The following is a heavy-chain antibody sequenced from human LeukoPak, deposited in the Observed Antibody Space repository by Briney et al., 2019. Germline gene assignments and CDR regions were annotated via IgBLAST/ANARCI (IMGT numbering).Heavy chain of an antibody. V-gene: IGHV3-30-3*01. D-gene: IGHD4-17*01. CDR2: ISYDGSNK. CDR1: GFTFSSYA. Sequence: GGSLRLSWAASGFTFSSYAMHWVRQAPGKGLEWVAVISYDGSNKYYADSVKGRFTISRDNSKNTLYLQMNSLRAEDTAVYYCANLYGDYDFDYWGQGTLVTVSS. J-gene: IGHJ4*02. CDR3: ANLYGDYDFDY.